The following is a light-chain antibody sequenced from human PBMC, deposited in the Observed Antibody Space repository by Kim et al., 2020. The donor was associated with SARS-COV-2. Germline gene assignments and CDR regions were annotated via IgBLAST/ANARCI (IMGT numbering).Light chain of an antibody. V-gene: IGLV2-14*03. CDR2: DVS. CDR1: SSDVGGYNY. Sequence: GQSITISCTGTSSDVGGYNYVSWYQQQPGKATKLRIYDVSNRPSGVSNRFSGSKSGNTASRTISGLQAEDEADYYCSSYTSSSTWVFGGGTKLTVL. CDR3: SSYTSSSTWV. J-gene: IGLJ3*02.